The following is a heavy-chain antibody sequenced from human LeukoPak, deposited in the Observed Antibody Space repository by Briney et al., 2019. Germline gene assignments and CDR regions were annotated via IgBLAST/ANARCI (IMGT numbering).Heavy chain of an antibody. D-gene: IGHD3-22*01. CDR3: ARAGDSSGPDAFDI. CDR2: IKQDGSEK. J-gene: IGHJ3*02. CDR1: GFTFSSYW. V-gene: IGHV3-7*01. Sequence: GGSPRLSCAASGFTFSSYWMSWVRQAPGKGLEWVANIKQDGSEKYYVDSVKGRFTISRDNAKNSLYLQMNSLRAEDTAVYYCARAGDSSGPDAFDIWGQGTMVTVSS.